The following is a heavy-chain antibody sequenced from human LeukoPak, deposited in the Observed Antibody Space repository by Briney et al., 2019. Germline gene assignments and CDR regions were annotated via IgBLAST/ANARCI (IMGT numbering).Heavy chain of an antibody. D-gene: IGHD1-7*01. Sequence: PSETLSLTCTVSGDSVSTYYWSWIRQPPGKGLEWIGYMYYSGSTNYNPSLKSRVTMSVDTSKNQFSLKLSSVTAADTAVYYCARLVLSSGNYLDVFDIWGQRTMVTVSS. CDR2: MYYSGST. J-gene: IGHJ3*02. CDR3: ARLVLSSGNYLDVFDI. V-gene: IGHV4-59*08. CDR1: GDSVSTYY.